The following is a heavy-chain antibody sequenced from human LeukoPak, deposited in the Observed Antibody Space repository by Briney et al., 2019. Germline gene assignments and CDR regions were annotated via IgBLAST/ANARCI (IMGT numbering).Heavy chain of an antibody. CDR3: VSTMYYYDSSGYYQTFDH. Sequence: KPSETLSLTCTVSGGSISSYYWSWIRQPPGKGLERIGYIYYSGSTNYNPSLKSRVTISVDTSKNQFSLKLSSVTAADTAVYYCVSTMYYYDSSGYYQTFDHWGQGTLVTVSS. V-gene: IGHV4-59*08. CDR2: IYYSGST. CDR1: GGSISSYY. D-gene: IGHD3-22*01. J-gene: IGHJ4*02.